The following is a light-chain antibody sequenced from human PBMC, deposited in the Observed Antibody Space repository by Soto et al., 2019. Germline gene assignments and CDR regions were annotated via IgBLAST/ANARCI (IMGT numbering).Light chain of an antibody. Sequence: VLTQSPGTLSLSPGERDTLSCRASQSVSNTYVAWYQHIPGQTPRLLIYGASNRATGIPDRFSGSGSGTDFTLTISRLEPEDFAVYYCQQHDSSPWMFGQGTKVDIK. CDR2: GAS. V-gene: IGKV3-20*01. CDR1: QSVSNTY. J-gene: IGKJ1*01. CDR3: QQHDSSPWM.